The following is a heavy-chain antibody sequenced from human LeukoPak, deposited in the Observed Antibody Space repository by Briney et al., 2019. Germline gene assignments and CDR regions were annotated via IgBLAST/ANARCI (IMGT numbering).Heavy chain of an antibody. Sequence: PSETLSLTCTVSGGSIMSTTNYWGWIRQTPGKGLEWIATIYFGGSPYHNPSLRGRVTMSVDISKNHFSLKLSSVTAADAAVYYCARAGYSYGTGYYFDYWGQGALVTVSS. V-gene: IGHV4-39*07. J-gene: IGHJ4*02. D-gene: IGHD5-18*01. CDR1: GGSIMSTTNY. CDR3: ARAGYSYGTGYYFDY. CDR2: IYFGGSP.